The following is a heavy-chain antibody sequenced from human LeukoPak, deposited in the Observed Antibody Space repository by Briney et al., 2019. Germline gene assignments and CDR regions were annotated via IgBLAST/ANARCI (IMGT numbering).Heavy chain of an antibody. CDR2: ISSSGSTI. CDR1: GFTCSDYY. V-gene: IGHV3-11*01. CDR3: ARDRTRKVRGDYMDV. J-gene: IGHJ6*03. D-gene: IGHD3-10*01. Sequence: GGSLRLSCAASGFTCSDYYMSWIRQAPGKGLEWVSYISSSGSTIYYADSVKGRFTISRDNAKNSLYLQMNSLRAEDTAVYYCARDRTRKVRGDYMDVWGKGTTVTISS.